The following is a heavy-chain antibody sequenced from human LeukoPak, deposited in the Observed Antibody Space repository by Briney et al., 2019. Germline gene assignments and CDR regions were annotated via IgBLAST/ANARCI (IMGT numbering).Heavy chain of an antibody. CDR1: GYTFTSYG. J-gene: IGHJ4*02. CDR2: VSAYNGNT. Sequence: ASVKVSCKASGYTFTSYGISWVRQAPGQGLEWMGWVSAYNGNTNYAQKLQGRVTTTTDTSTSTAYMELRSLRSDDTAVYYCARDDGIAAAGNFDYWGQGTLVTVSS. V-gene: IGHV1-18*01. D-gene: IGHD6-13*01. CDR3: ARDDGIAAAGNFDY.